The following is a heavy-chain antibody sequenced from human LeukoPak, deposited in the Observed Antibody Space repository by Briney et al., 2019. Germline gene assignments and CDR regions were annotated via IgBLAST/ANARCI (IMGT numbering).Heavy chain of an antibody. CDR2: ISGSGGFT. V-gene: IGHV3-23*01. J-gene: IGHJ4*02. D-gene: IGHD5-12*01. CDR1: GVTFSTYV. CDR3: AQDTGQSSGYDLNY. Sequence: GGSLRLSCAASGVTFSTYVMSWVRQAPGKGLEWVSAISGSGGFTYYADSVRGRFIISRDNSKNTLYLQMNSLRAEDTAVYYCAQDTGQSSGYDLNYWGQGTLVTVSS.